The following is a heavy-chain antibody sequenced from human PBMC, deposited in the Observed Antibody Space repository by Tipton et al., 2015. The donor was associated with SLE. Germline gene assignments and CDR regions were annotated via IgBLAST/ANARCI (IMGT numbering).Heavy chain of an antibody. Sequence: SLRLSCAASGFTFSDYYMCWIRRAPGKGLEWVSYISSSGSTIYYADSVKGRFTISRDNAKNSLYLQMNTRSAEDTAVYYCGRGLCVNVFWGSYLPVGYWGQGPPLT. CDR1: GFTFSDYY. CDR3: GRGLCVNVFWGSYLPVGY. V-gene: IGHV3-11*04. J-gene: IGHJ4*02. D-gene: IGHD3-16*02. CDR2: ISSSGSTI.